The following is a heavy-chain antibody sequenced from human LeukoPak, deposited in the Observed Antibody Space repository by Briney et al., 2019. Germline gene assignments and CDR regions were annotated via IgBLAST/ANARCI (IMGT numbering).Heavy chain of an antibody. V-gene: IGHV3-23*01. J-gene: IGHJ4*02. D-gene: IGHD3-10*01. Sequence: GGSLRLSCAASGFTFSSYGMSWVRQAPGKGLEWVSAISGSGGSTYYADSVKGRFTISRDNSKNTLYLQMNSLRAEDTAVYYCARDQVSYYGSSFDYWGQGTLVTVSS. CDR2: ISGSGGST. CDR3: ARDQVSYYGSSFDY. CDR1: GFTFSSYG.